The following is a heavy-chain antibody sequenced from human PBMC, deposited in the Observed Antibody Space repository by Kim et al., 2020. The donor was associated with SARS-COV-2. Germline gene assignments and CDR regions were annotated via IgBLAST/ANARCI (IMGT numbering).Heavy chain of an antibody. CDR1: GFTFSNFG. J-gene: IGHJ5*02. V-gene: IGHV3-48*01. Sequence: GGSLRLSCAASGFTFSNFGMNWVRQAPGKGLEWVAFISSSSSGSIYYADSVKGRFTISRDNARNSLYLQMNGLRAEDTAVYYCARPARDSSTDWFDPWGQGTLVTVSS. D-gene: IGHD6-13*01. CDR3: ARPARDSSTDWFDP. CDR2: ISSSSSGSI.